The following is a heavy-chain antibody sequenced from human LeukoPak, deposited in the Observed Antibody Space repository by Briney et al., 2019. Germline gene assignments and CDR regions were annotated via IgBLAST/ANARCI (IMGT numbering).Heavy chain of an antibody. J-gene: IGHJ4*02. CDR2: IYYSGST. CDR1: GGSISSSSYY. V-gene: IGHV4-39*07. CDR3: ARFSSGWYTSYFDY. Sequence: SETLSLTCTVSGGSISSSSYYWGWIRQPPGKGLEWIGSIYYSGSTYYNPSLKSRVTISVDTSKNQFSLKLSSVTAADTAVYYCARFSSGWYTSYFDYWGQGTLVTVSS. D-gene: IGHD6-19*01.